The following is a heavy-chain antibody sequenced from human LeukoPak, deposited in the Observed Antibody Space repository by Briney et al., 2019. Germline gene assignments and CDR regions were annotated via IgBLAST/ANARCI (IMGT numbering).Heavy chain of an antibody. CDR3: ARKALGLSL. J-gene: IGHJ4*02. D-gene: IGHD3-16*02. CDR2: INHSGST. V-gene: IGHV4-34*01. CDR1: GGSIDSYY. Sequence: PSETLSLTCTVSGGSIDSYYWSWIRQPPGKGLEWIGEINHSGSTNYNPSLKSRVTISVDTSKNQFSLKLSSVTAADTAVYYCARKALGLSLWGQGTLVTVSS.